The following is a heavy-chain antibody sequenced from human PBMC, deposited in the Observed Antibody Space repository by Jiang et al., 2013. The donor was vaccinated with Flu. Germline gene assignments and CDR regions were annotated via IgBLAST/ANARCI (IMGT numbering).Heavy chain of an antibody. V-gene: IGHV1-3*01. Sequence: GAEVKKPGASVKVSCKASGYTFTSYAMHWVRQAPGQRLEWMGWINAGNGNTKYSQKFQGRVTITRDTSASTAYMELSSLRSEDTAVYYCARDEVDCSGGSCYAYYYYYGMDVWGKGTTVTVSS. CDR1: GYTFTSYA. J-gene: IGHJ6*04. CDR2: INAGNGNT. CDR3: ARDEVDCSGGSCYAYYYYYGMDV. D-gene: IGHD2-15*01.